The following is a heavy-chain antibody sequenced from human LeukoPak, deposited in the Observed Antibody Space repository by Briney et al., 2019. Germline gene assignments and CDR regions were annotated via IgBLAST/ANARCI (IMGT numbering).Heavy chain of an antibody. CDR2: ISSSSTYI. J-gene: IGHJ4*02. Sequence: GGSLRLSCAASGFTFSSYGMTWVRQAPGKGLEWVSWISSSSTYISYADSVKGRFTISRDDAGNSLYLRMNSLRAEDTAVYYCARVGAYYDSSGYSPIDYWGQGTLVTVSS. D-gene: IGHD3-22*01. CDR3: ARVGAYYDSSGYSPIDY. V-gene: IGHV3-21*01. CDR1: GFTFSSYG.